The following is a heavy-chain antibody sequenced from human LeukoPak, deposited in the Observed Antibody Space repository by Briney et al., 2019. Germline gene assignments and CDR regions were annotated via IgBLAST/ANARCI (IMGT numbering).Heavy chain of an antibody. CDR2: ISSSGSTI. V-gene: IGHV3-48*04. J-gene: IGHJ5*02. CDR3: ARADMITFGGITLDWFDP. CDR1: GFTFDDYG. D-gene: IGHD3-16*01. Sequence: GGSLRLSCAASGFTFDDYGMSWVRQAPGKGLECVSYISSSGSTIYYADSVKGRFTISRDNAKNSLYLQMISLRAEDTAVYYCARADMITFGGITLDWFDPWGQGTLVTVSS.